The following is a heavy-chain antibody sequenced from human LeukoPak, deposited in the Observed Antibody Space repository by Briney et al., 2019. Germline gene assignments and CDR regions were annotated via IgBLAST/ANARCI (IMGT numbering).Heavy chain of an antibody. Sequence: PSETLSLTCAVYGGSFSGYYWSWIRQPPGKGLEWIGYIYYSGSTNYNPSLKSRVTISVDTSKNQFSLKLSSVTAADTAFYYCATSSSGWLGPFDYWGQGTLVTVSS. V-gene: IGHV4-59*01. D-gene: IGHD6-19*01. CDR2: IYYSGST. CDR3: ATSSSGWLGPFDY. J-gene: IGHJ4*02. CDR1: GGSFSGYY.